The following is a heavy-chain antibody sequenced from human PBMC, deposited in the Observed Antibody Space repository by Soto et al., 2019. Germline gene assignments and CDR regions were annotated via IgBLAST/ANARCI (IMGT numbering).Heavy chain of an antibody. V-gene: IGHV3-30*03. J-gene: IGHJ4*02. D-gene: IGHD2-15*01. Sequence: GGSLRLSCEGPGFTFSDYGFHWVRQAPGKGLEWVAMISYDGSDRYYRDSVQGRFTISRDDSKNTVFLQMNSLRTEDTAMYYCARSTYCNGGSCYPQYWGPGTLVTVS. CDR2: ISYDGSDR. CDR3: ARSTYCNGGSCYPQY. CDR1: GFTFSDYG.